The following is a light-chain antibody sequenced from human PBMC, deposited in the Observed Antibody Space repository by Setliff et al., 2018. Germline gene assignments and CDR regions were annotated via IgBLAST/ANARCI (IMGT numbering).Light chain of an antibody. CDR3: QQYDDWPPYS. Sequence: EIVMTQSPVTLSVSPGERATLSCRASQGISSNLAWYQQKPGQAPRLLIYGASTRATGTPPRFSGSGSGTEYILTISSLQSEDFGVYYCQQYDDWPPYSFGQGTKVDIK. J-gene: IGKJ2*01. CDR2: GAS. V-gene: IGKV3-15*01. CDR1: QGISSN.